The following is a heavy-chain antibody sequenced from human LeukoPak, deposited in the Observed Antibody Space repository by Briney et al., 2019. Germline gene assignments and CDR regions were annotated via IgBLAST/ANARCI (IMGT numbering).Heavy chain of an antibody. J-gene: IGHJ4*02. V-gene: IGHV4-30-4*08. CDR1: GGSISSSSYY. CDR2: IYYSGST. Sequence: PSETLSLTCTVSGGSISSSSYYWGWIRQPPGKGLEWIGYIYYSGSTYYNPSLQSRVLISVDTSKNQFSLELTSVTTADTAVYYCARALYSMTTVTTEYWFDYWGQGTLVTVSS. D-gene: IGHD4-17*01. CDR3: ARALYSMTTVTTEYWFDY.